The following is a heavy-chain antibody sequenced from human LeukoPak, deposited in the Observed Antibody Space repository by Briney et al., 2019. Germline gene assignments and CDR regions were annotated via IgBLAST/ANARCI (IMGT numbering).Heavy chain of an antibody. D-gene: IGHD6-19*01. CDR2: MNPNSGNT. V-gene: IGHV1-8*01. CDR3: ARYSSGAGY. J-gene: IGHJ4*02. Sequence: GASVKVSCKASGYTFTSYDINWVRQATGQGLEWMGWMNPNSGNTGYAQKFQGRVTMTRDTSISTAYMELSRLRSDDTAVYYCARYSSGAGYWGQGTLVTVSS. CDR1: GYTFTSYD.